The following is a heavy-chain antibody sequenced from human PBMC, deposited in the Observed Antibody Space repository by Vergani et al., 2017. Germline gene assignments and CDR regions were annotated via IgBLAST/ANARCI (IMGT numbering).Heavy chain of an antibody. J-gene: IGHJ4*02. D-gene: IGHD1-1*01. CDR1: GYTFTSYY. CDR3: ARDLQLERPKYYFDY. V-gene: IGHV1-46*01. CDR2: INPSGGST. Sequence: QVQLVQSGAEVKKPGASVKVSCKASGYTFTSYYMHWVRQAPGQGHEWMGIINPSGGSTSYAQKFQGRVTMTRDTSTSTVYMELSSLRSEDTAVYYCARDLQLERPKYYFDYWGQGTLVTVSS.